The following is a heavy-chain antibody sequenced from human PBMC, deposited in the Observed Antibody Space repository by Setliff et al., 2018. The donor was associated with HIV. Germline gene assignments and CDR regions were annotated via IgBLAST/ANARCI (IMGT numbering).Heavy chain of an antibody. CDR3: ARASTGYSSIWYRNGLTYYNYMDV. J-gene: IGHJ6*03. Sequence: SETLSLTCTVSGGSFSDYYWSWIRQPPGKGLEWIGEINHSGTTNYNPSLKSRVSMSVDTSKNQFSLRLSSVTAADTAVFYCARASTGYSSIWYRNGLTYYNYMDVWDRGTKVTVSS. D-gene: IGHD6-13*01. CDR2: INHSGTT. CDR1: GGSFSDYY. V-gene: IGHV4-34*01.